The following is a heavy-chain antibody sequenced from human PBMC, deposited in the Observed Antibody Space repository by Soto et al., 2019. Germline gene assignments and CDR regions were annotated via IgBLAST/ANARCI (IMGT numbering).Heavy chain of an antibody. CDR3: ARDGTPVLRFLAWLSNGMDV. J-gene: IGHJ6*02. Sequence: GGSLRLSCAASGFTFSSYAMHWVRQAPGKGLEWVAVISYDGSNKYYADSVKGRFTISRDNSKNTLYLQMNSLRAEDTAVYYCARDGTPVLRFLAWLSNGMDVWGQGTTVTVSS. D-gene: IGHD3-3*01. CDR1: GFTFSSYA. V-gene: IGHV3-30-3*01. CDR2: ISYDGSNK.